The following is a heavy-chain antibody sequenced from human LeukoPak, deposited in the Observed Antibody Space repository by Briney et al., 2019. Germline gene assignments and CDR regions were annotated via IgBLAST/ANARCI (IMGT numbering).Heavy chain of an antibody. CDR2: ISAYNGNT. CDR3: AREVPAAIDYYYYYMDV. Sequence: GASVKVSCKASGYTFTSYGISWVRQAPGQGLEWMGWISAYNGNTNYAQKLQGRVTMTTDTSTSTAYMELRSLRSDDTAVYYCAREVPAAIDYYYYYMDVWGKGTTVTVSS. D-gene: IGHD2-2*01. V-gene: IGHV1-18*01. J-gene: IGHJ6*03. CDR1: GYTFTSYG.